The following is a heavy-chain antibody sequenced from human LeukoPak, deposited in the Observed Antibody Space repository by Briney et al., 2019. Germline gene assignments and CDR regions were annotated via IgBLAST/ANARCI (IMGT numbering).Heavy chain of an antibody. CDR2: FSRNGVTT. J-gene: IGHJ4*02. CDR1: GFNFRAFT. V-gene: IGHV3-43*01. CDR3: TRGGTYYDILTGYYRPAEYDY. D-gene: IGHD3-9*01. Sequence: PGGSLRLSCGAFGFNFRAFTMHWVRQAPGKGLEWVSLFSRNGVTTYYAESVRGRFTISRDNSKNSVYLQMDSLTTEDTAVYYCTRGGTYYDILTGYYRPAEYDYWGQGTLVTVSS.